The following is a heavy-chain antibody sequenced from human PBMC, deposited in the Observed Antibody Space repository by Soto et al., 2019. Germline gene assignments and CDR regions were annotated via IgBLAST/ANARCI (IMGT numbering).Heavy chain of an antibody. Sequence: QVQLVESGGGVVQPGRSLRLSCAASGFTFSSYGMHWVRQAPGKGLEGVAVIWYDGSNKYYADSVKGRFTISRDNSKNTLYLQMNSLRAEYTAVYYCARDPVSDSSSWFFDYWGQGTLVTVSS. J-gene: IGHJ4*02. CDR3: ARDPVSDSSSWFFDY. CDR1: GFTFSSYG. D-gene: IGHD6-13*01. CDR2: IWYDGSNK. V-gene: IGHV3-33*01.